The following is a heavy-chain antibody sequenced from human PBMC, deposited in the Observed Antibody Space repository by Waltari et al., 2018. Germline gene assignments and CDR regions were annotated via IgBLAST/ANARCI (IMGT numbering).Heavy chain of an antibody. J-gene: IGHJ3*02. V-gene: IGHV1-18*01. CDR1: GYRFSSYG. Sequence: QLVQSGAEVKKPGASVKVSCKASGYRFSSYGVSWVRQAPGQGLERTGWISGYHGTTEYAQKFQCRVTVTTDTSTGTANMELRSLGSDDTAVYYCARDRWAYYDTNGHDASNIWGQGTMVTVSS. D-gene: IGHD3-22*01. CDR3: ARDRWAYYDTNGHDASNI. CDR2: ISGYHGTT.